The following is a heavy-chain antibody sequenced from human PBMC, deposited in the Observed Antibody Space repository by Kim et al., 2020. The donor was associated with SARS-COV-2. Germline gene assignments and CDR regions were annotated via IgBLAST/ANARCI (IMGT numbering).Heavy chain of an antibody. J-gene: IGHJ4*02. Sequence: SETLSLTCTVSGGSISSTNSWWSWIRQHPGKGLDWIGYISYTGTAYYNPSLKSRPIMSVDTSNNQFSLILNSVTAADTAMYYCAEGHTSGSWYGLDDWGQGILVTGTS. CDR1: GGSISSTNSW. CDR3: AEGHTSGSWYGLDD. CDR2: ISYTGTA. D-gene: IGHD6-13*01. V-gene: IGHV4-31*03.